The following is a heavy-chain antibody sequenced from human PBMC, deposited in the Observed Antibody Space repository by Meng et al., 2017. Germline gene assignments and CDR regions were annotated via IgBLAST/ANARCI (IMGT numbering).Heavy chain of an antibody. CDR3: ARGFYSSGWNTFDY. D-gene: IGHD6-19*01. J-gene: IGHJ4*02. Sequence: QGELQQGGGGMLRPSGTLSLTCGVYGGSFNGYYWTWIRQPPGKGLEWVGDINHSGSTNYYPSLKSRVTISLDTSKNQFSLKLRSVTAADTAVYFCARGFYSSGWNTFDYWGQGTLVTVSS. V-gene: IGHV4-34*01. CDR2: INHSGST. CDR1: GGSFNGYY.